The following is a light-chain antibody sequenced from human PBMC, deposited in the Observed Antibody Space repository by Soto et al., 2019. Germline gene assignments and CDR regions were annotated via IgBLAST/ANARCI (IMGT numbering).Light chain of an antibody. CDR1: QSVSNN. V-gene: IGKV3-15*01. Sequence: EVVMTQSPPTLSVSPGERATLSCRASQSVSNNLAWYQQKPGQAPRLLMYGASTRATGIPARFSGSRSGTEFTLTISSLQSEDFAVYYWQQYNTWPRTFGQGTKVDIK. CDR2: GAS. J-gene: IGKJ1*01. CDR3: QQYNTWPRT.